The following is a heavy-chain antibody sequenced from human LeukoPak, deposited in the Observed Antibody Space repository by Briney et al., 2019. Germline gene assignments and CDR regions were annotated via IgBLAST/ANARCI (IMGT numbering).Heavy chain of an antibody. V-gene: IGHV4-59*08. CDR1: GGFINSYY. D-gene: IGHD3-22*01. CDR2: IYYSGST. Sequence: PSETLSLTCIVSGGFINSYYWSWIRQPPGKGLEWIGYIYYSGSTNYNPSLKSRVTISGDTSKNQFSLRLSSVTAADTAVYYCARASYSYDINGWVPFDYWGQGTLVTVSS. J-gene: IGHJ4*02. CDR3: ARASYSYDINGWVPFDY.